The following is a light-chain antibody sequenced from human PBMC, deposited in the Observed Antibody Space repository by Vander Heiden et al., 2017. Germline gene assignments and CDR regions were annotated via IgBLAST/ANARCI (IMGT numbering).Light chain of an antibody. CDR3: AESADSLSGVV. CDR2: CNN. J-gene: IGLJ2*01. Sequence: QSVLTQPPSASGTPGQRVNVSCSGSRYNIGRNYVYWYQQLPGRAPTPLIYCNNPRPSGVPALFSCSTAATSAYPATTGLRSEEDADDYCAESADSLSGVVFGGGTKLTVL. V-gene: IGLV1-47*02. CDR1: RYNIGRNY.